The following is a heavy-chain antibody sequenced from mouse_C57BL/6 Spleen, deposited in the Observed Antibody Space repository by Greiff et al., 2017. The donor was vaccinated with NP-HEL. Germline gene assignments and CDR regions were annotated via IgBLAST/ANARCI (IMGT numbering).Heavy chain of an antibody. CDR2: IYPGDGDT. CDR3: ARSHVAWFAY. V-gene: IGHV1-82*01. Sequence: VQLQQCGPELVKPGASVKISCKASGYAFSSSWMNWVKQRPGKGLEWIGRIYPGDGDTNYNGKFKGKATLTADKSSSTAYMQLSSLTSEDSAVYFCARSHVAWFAYWGQGTLVTVSA. J-gene: IGHJ3*01. CDR1: GYAFSSSW.